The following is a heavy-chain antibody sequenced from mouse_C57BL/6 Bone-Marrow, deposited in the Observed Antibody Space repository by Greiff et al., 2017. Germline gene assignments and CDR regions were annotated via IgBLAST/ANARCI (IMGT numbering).Heavy chain of an antibody. J-gene: IGHJ3*01. CDR2: IDPENGDT. Sequence: VQLKESGAELVRPGASVKLSCTASGFNIKDDYMHWVKQRPEQGLEWIGWIDPENGDTEYASKFQGKATITADTSSSTAYLQLSSLTSEDTAVYYCTSSSAYWGQGTLVTVSA. CDR3: TSSSAY. CDR1: GFNIKDDY. D-gene: IGHD1-3*01. V-gene: IGHV14-4*01.